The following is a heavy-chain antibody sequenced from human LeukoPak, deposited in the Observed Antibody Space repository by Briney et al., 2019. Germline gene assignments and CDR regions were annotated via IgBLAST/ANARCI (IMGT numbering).Heavy chain of an antibody. J-gene: IGHJ4*02. CDR3: ANLEGGWRTRPLGY. D-gene: IGHD2-15*01. Sequence: PGGSLRLSREASTFTLSGYAMSWVRQAPGKGLEWLSGISGSGGSTYYADSVKGRFTISRDNSKNTLYLEMNNLRAEDTAVYYCANLEGGWRTRPLGYWGQGTLVTVSS. CDR1: TFTLSGYA. CDR2: ISGSGGST. V-gene: IGHV3-23*01.